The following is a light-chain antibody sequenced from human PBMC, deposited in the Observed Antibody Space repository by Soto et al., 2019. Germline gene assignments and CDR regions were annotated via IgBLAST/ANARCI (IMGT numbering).Light chain of an antibody. CDR1: ARLLHKNGYNY. Sequence: IVMTQSPLSLSVTPGEAASISCMSSARLLHKNGYNYVDWYMQKPGQSPQLLIYLGSNRASGVPVRFSGSGSDTYFTLEISRVEADDVGVYYCMQPLENFQTFGKGAKVDIK. CDR2: LGS. V-gene: IGKV2-28*01. J-gene: IGKJ1*01. CDR3: MQPLENFQT.